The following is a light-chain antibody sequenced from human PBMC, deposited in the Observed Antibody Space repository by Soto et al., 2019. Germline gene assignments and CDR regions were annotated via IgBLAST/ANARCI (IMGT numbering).Light chain of an antibody. V-gene: IGKV3-20*01. CDR1: QSVGSD. CDR2: GAS. J-gene: IGKJ1*01. Sequence: EIVMTQSPATLSVSPGERATLSCRASQSVGSDLAWYQQKPGQAPRLLIYGASSRATVIPDRFSGSGSGTDFTLTISRLEPEDFAVYYCQQYGSSGTFGQGTKVDIK. CDR3: QQYGSSGT.